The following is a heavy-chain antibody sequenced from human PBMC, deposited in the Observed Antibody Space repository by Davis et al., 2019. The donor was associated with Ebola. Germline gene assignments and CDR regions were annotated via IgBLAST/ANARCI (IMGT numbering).Heavy chain of an antibody. V-gene: IGHV3-15*01. Sequence: PGGSLRLSCAASGFTFSKAWMSWVRQAPGKGLEWVGRIKSKTDGGTIDYAAPVKGRFTISRDDSKNTLFLQMNSLRAEDTAVYYCAKRYGYNVKTFDYWGQGTLVTVSS. CDR1: GFTFSKAW. D-gene: IGHD5-24*01. J-gene: IGHJ4*02. CDR2: IKSKTDGGTI. CDR3: AKRYGYNVKTFDY.